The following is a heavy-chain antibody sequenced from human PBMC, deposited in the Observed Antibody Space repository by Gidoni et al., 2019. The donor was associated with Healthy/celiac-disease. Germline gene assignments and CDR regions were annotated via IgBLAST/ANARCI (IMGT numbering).Heavy chain of an antibody. J-gene: IGHJ4*02. CDR2: ISSSSSYI. Sequence: EVQLVESGGGLVKPGGSLRRSCAASGIPFSTHSMNWVRQAPGKGLEWVSSISSSSSYIYYADSVKGRFTISRDNAKNSLYLQMNSLRAEDTAVYYCARDLFYDSSGASIFFDYWGQGTLVTVSS. D-gene: IGHD3-22*01. CDR1: GIPFSTHS. V-gene: IGHV3-21*01. CDR3: ARDLFYDSSGASIFFDY.